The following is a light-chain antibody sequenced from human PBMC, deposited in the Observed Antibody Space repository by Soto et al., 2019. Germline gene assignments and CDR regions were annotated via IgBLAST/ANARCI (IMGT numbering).Light chain of an antibody. J-gene: IGKJ4*01. CDR3: LQYNSYRLT. CDR1: QSISSY. CDR2: AAS. Sequence: DIQMAESPSSLSASVGDRVTITCRASQSISSYLNWYQQKPGKAPKLLIYAASSLQSGVPSRFSGSGSGTEFTLTISSLQPEDFATYYCLQYNSYRLTFGGGTKVDI. V-gene: IGKV1-17*01.